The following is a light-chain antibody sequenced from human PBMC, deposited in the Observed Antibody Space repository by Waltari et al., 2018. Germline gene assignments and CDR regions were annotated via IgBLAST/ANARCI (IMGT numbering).Light chain of an antibody. J-gene: IGLJ3*02. CDR2: DVS. V-gene: IGLV2-11*01. CDR1: SSAVGGDNY. Sequence: QSALTQPRSVSGSPGQSVTISCTGTSSAVGGDNYVSSYQQHPGKAPKLMIYDVSKRPSGVPDRFSGSKSGNTASLTISGLQAEDEADYYCCSYAGSCWVFGGGTKLTVL. CDR3: CSYAGSCWV.